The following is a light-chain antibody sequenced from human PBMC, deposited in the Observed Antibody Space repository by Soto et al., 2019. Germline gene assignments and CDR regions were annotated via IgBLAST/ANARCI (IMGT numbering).Light chain of an antibody. CDR1: QSISSSY. V-gene: IGKV3-20*01. Sequence: EIVLTQSPGTLSLSPGERVTLSCRASQSISSSYLAWYQQKPGQAPRLLVYGVSSRASDVPDRFSGSGSGTDFTLTISSLEPEDSAVYYCQQYTDSRTFGQGTKVDIK. CDR3: QQYTDSRT. CDR2: GVS. J-gene: IGKJ1*01.